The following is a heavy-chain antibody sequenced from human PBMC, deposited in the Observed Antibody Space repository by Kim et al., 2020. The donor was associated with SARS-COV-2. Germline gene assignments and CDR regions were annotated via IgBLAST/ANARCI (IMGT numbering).Heavy chain of an antibody. V-gene: IGHV1-18*01. D-gene: IGHD3-10*01. J-gene: IGHJ6*02. Sequence: ASVKVSCKASGYTFTSYGISWVRQAPGQGLEWMGWISAYNGNTNYAQKLQGRVTMTTDTSTSTAYMELRSLRSDDTAVYYCAKSFTMVYSRDYYYGMDVWGQGTTVTVSS. CDR2: ISAYNGNT. CDR3: AKSFTMVYSRDYYYGMDV. CDR1: GYTFTSYG.